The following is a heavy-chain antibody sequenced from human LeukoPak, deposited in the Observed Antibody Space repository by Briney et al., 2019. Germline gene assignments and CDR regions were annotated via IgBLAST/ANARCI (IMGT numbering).Heavy chain of an antibody. V-gene: IGHV1-2*02. CDR1: GYTFTSYG. CDR3: ASGGIVVVPAANFDY. Sequence: GASVKVSCKASGYTFTSYGISWVRQAPGQGLEWMGWINHNSGGTNYAQKFQGRVTMTRDTSISTAYMELSRLRSDDTAVYYCASGGIVVVPAANFDYWGQGTLVTVSS. CDR2: INHNSGGT. D-gene: IGHD2-2*01. J-gene: IGHJ4*02.